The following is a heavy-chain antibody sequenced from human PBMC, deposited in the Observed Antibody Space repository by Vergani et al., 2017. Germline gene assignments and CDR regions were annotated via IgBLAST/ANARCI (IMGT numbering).Heavy chain of an antibody. CDR3: ASHPSFYEYVWGSYREYYMDY. V-gene: IGHV4-39*01. CDR2: FYYSGST. CDR1: GGSISSSSYY. J-gene: IGHJ4*02. D-gene: IGHD3-16*02. Sequence: QMQLQESGPGLGKPSETLSLTCVVSGGSISSSSYYWGWIRQPPGKGLEWIGSFYYSGSTCNKPSRKSRVTISVDTSKKQFTMKLSSVTAADTAVYDCASHPSFYEYVWGSYREYYMDYWGQGTLVTVSS.